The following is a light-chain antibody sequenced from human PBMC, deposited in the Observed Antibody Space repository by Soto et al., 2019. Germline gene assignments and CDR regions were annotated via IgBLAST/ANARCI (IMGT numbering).Light chain of an antibody. CDR3: SSYAGSNNFV. CDR1: SSDIGAYIY. Sequence: SALTQPPSASGSPGQSVTISCTGTSSDIGAYIYVSWYQQHPGKAPKLMISEVSRRPSGVPERFSGSKSGNTASLTVSGLQADDEAHYYCSSYAGSNNFVFGTGTKGIVL. CDR2: EVS. J-gene: IGLJ1*01. V-gene: IGLV2-8*01.